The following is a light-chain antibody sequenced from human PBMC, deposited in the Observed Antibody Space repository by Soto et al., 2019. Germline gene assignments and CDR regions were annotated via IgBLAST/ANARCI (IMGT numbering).Light chain of an antibody. CDR1: STDVGGYNY. CDR3: SSYTSSSTIVV. Sequence: QSALTQPASVSGSPGRSITISCTGTSTDVGGYNYVSWYQQHPGKAPKLMIYDVSYRPSGVSNRLSAAKSGNTASLTISGRQAEDDADYYCSSYTSSSTIVVFGGGTKLTVL. J-gene: IGLJ2*01. V-gene: IGLV2-14*01. CDR2: DVS.